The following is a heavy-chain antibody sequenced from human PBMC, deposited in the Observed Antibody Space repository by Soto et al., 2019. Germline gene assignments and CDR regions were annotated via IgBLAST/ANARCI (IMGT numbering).Heavy chain of an antibody. Sequence: GGSLRLSCAASGFTFSSYAMSWVRQAPGKGLEWVSAISGSGGSTYYADSVKGRFTISRDNSKNTLYLQMNSLRAEDTVVYYCARRITIFGVVIIYYYGMDVWGQGTTVTVSS. CDR1: GFTFSSYA. CDR2: ISGSGGST. V-gene: IGHV3-23*01. D-gene: IGHD3-3*01. CDR3: ARRITIFGVVIIYYYGMDV. J-gene: IGHJ6*02.